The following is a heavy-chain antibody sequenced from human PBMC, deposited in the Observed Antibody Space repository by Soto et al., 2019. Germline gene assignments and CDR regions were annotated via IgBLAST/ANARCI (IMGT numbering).Heavy chain of an antibody. CDR1: GGTFSSDA. Sequence: SVKVSCKASGGTFSSDAVTWVRQAPGKGXEXMXXXIXIXGXTXXXXKFQGRVTITADESTNTAYMELSSLRSDDTAVYYCARASGYVSGWYHDYWGQGTRVTVS. D-gene: IGHD6-19*01. CDR2: XIXIXGXT. CDR3: ARASGYVSGWYHDY. V-gene: IGHV1-69*13. J-gene: IGHJ4*02.